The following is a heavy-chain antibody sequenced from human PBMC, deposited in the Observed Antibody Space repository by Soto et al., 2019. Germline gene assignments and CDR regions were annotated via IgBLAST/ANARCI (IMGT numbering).Heavy chain of an antibody. CDR3: ARDRGSGWDGGGV. D-gene: IGHD6-19*01. CDR2: IWYDGSNI. CDR1: GFTFSSYG. V-gene: IGHV3-33*01. Sequence: QVQLVESGGGVVQPGRSLRLSCAASGFTFSSYGMHWVRQAPGKGLEWVALIWYDGSNIYYADSVKGRFTVSRDNCKNALYLQMNSLRAEDTAVYYCARDRGSGWDGGGVWGQGSLVTVSS. J-gene: IGHJ1*01.